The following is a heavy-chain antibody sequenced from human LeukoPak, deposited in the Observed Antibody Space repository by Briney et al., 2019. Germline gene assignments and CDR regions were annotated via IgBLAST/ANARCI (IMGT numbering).Heavy chain of an antibody. D-gene: IGHD2-2*01. J-gene: IGHJ4*02. CDR3: ARAHRYGSSTSCQYYFDY. V-gene: IGHV4-31*03. CDR1: GGSISSGGYY. Sequence: SETLSLTCTVSGGSISSGGYYWSWIRQHPGRGLEWIGYIYYSGSTYYNPSLKSRVTISVDTSKNQFSLKLSSVTAADTAVHYCARAHRYGSSTSCQYYFDYWGQGTLVAVSS. CDR2: IYYSGST.